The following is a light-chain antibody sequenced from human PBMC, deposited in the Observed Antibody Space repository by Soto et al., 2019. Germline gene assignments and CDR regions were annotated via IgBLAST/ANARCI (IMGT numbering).Light chain of an antibody. J-gene: IGKJ5*01. Sequence: DIQMTQSPSSLSASVGDRVTITCRASQSISSYLNWYQQKPGKAPKLLIYAASSLQSGVPSRFSGSGSGTDFTLTISRLEPEDFAVYLCQQYGGSPITFGQGTRLEIK. CDR3: QQYGGSPIT. V-gene: IGKV1-39*01. CDR2: AAS. CDR1: QSISSY.